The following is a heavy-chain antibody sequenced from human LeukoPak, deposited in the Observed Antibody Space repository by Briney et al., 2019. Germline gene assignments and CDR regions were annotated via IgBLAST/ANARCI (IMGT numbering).Heavy chain of an antibody. CDR3: ARFAAYEYHFDY. D-gene: IGHD5-12*01. V-gene: IGHV3-74*03. J-gene: IGHJ4*02. CDR1: GFPFTTYW. CDR2: LSSDGSRS. Sequence: GGSLRLSCVTSGFPFTTYWIHWIRQAPGKGLEWVSRLSSDGSRSTYADSVKGRFIISRDNAKKTVYLQMNSLRVEDTAFYFCARFAAYEYHFDYWGRGALVTVSP.